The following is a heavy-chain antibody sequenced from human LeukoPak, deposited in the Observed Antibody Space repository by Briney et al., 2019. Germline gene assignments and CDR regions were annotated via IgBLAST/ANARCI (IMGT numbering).Heavy chain of an antibody. J-gene: IGHJ5*02. D-gene: IGHD1-1*01. CDR3: ARTNWNDVGWFDP. V-gene: IGHV4-38-2*02. CDR1: GYSISSGYY. Sequence: SETLSLTCTVSGYSISSGYYWGWIRQPPGKGLEWIGSIYHSGSTYYNPSLKSRVTISVDTSKNQFSLKLSSVTAADTAVYYCARTNWNDVGWFDPWGQGTLVTVSS. CDR2: IYHSGST.